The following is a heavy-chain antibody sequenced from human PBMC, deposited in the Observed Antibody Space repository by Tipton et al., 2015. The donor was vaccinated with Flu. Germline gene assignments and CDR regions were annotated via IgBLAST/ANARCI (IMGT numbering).Heavy chain of an antibody. J-gene: IGHJ3*02. D-gene: IGHD5-12*01. CDR2: IYTSGGT. V-gene: IGHV4-4*07. Sequence: TLSLTCTVSGGSLSSYYWSWIRQPAGKGLEWIGRIYTSGGTKFNPSLRGRLTMSVDASKKEFSLKLSSVTAADTAVYYCARDLRGYSGYTGGDAFDMWGQGIMVTVSS. CDR1: GGSLSSYY. CDR3: ARDLRGYSGYTGGDAFDM.